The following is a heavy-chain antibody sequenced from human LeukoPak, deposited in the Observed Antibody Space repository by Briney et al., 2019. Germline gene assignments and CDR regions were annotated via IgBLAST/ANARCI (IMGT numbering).Heavy chain of an antibody. Sequence: ASVKVSCTASGCSFTDKYMHWVRQAPGQGLEWMGWINPNSGGTNYAQKFQGRVTMTTDTSMSTAYMELSRLTSDDTAVYYCARAGGRSWFDPWGQGTLVTVSS. V-gene: IGHV1-2*02. CDR2: INPNSGGT. J-gene: IGHJ5*02. CDR1: GCSFTDKY. CDR3: ARAGGRSWFDP.